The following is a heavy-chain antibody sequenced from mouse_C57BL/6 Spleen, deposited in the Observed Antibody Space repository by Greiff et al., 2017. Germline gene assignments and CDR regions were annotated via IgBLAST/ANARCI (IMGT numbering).Heavy chain of an antibody. Sequence: QVQLQQPGAELVRPGSSVKLSCKASGYTFTSYWMHWVKQRPIQGLEWIGNIDPSDSGTNYNQKFKDKATLTVDKSSSTAYMQLSSLPSEDSAVYYCARAGGNNWDYWGQGTTLTVSS. J-gene: IGHJ2*01. V-gene: IGHV1-52*01. CDR2: IDPSDSGT. CDR1: GYTFTSYW. CDR3: ARAGGNNWDY. D-gene: IGHD4-1*02.